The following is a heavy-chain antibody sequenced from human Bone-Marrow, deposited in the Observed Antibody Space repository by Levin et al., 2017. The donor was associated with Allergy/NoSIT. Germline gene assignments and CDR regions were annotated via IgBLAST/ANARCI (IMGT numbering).Heavy chain of an antibody. CDR3: VRVAPHSKLGATSAPDY. Sequence: PGGSLRLSRAASGFAFNTYSMNWVRQAPGKGLEWVSSITSTSTYIYYADSIKGRFTISRDNAKNSVYLQMSSLRAEDTAVYYCVRVAPHSKLGATSAPDYWGQGTLVTVSS. J-gene: IGHJ4*02. CDR1: GFAFNTYS. V-gene: IGHV3-21*01. CDR2: ITSTSTYI. D-gene: IGHD1-26*01.